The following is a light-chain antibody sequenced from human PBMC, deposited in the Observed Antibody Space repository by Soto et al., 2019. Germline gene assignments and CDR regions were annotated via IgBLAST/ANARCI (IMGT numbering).Light chain of an antibody. CDR2: GAS. CDR1: QSVSSSY. J-gene: IGKJ4*01. Sequence: IVLTPSTGTLSLSPGERATLSCRASQSVSSSYLAWYQQKPGQAPRLLIYGASSRATGIPDRFSGSGSGTDFTLTISRLEPEDFAVYYCQQYGSSLTVGGGTKVDIK. CDR3: QQYGSSLT. V-gene: IGKV3-20*01.